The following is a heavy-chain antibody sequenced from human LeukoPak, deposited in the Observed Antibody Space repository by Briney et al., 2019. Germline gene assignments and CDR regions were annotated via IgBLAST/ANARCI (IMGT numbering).Heavy chain of an antibody. V-gene: IGHV3-7*05. CDR3: ARRDTGSYSLLFDY. Sequence: GGSLRLSCAASGFTFSTYWMTWVRQAPGKGLEWVANIKPDGSEKYYVDSVKGRFTISRDNARHSLYLQMNSLRVEDTAIYYCARRDTGSYSLLFDYWGQGTLVTVSS. D-gene: IGHD1-26*01. J-gene: IGHJ4*02. CDR1: GFTFSTYW. CDR2: IKPDGSEK.